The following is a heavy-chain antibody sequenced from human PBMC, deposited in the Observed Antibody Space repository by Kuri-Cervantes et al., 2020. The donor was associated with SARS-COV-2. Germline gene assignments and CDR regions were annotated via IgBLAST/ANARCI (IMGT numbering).Heavy chain of an antibody. CDR2: ISGTGGST. CDR1: GFSFNNYA. Sequence: GESLKISCAASGFSFNNYAMNWVRQAPGKGLEWVSTISGTGGSTYYADSVKGRFTISRDKSRNTLYLQMSSLRAEDTAIYYCAKSRTGVGDSTDYWGPGTLVTVSS. J-gene: IGHJ4*02. D-gene: IGHD1-26*01. CDR3: AKSRTGVGDSTDY. V-gene: IGHV3-23*01.